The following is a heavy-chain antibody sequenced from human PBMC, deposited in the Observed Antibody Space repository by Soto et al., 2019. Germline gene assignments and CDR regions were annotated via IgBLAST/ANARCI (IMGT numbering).Heavy chain of an antibody. J-gene: IGHJ6*03. CDR1: GGSFSGYQ. CDR2: INDSGDI. V-gene: IGHV4-34*01. Sequence: QVQLQQWGAGLLKPSETLSLTCAVYGGSFSGYQWSWIRQTPGKGLEWIGRINDSGDINYNPSLKSRVTILVDSPKKQISLRLRSVTAADTAVYYCARGLILWFGELSRRGGYYYYMDVWGKGTTVTVSS. D-gene: IGHD3-10*01. CDR3: ARGLILWFGELSRRGGYYYYMDV.